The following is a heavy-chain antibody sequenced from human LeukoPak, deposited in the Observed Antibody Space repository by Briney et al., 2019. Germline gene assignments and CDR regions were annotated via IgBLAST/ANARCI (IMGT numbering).Heavy chain of an antibody. CDR2: ISYDGSNK. D-gene: IGHD3-22*01. J-gene: IGHJ4*02. Sequence: PGRSLRLSCAASGFAFSSYGMHWVRQAPGKGLEWVAVISYDGSNKYYADSVKGRFTISRDNSKNTLYLQMNSLRAEDTAVYYCAKDPAHYYDSSGYYSDYWGQGTLVTVSS. CDR1: GFAFSSYG. V-gene: IGHV3-30*18. CDR3: AKDPAHYYDSSGYYSDY.